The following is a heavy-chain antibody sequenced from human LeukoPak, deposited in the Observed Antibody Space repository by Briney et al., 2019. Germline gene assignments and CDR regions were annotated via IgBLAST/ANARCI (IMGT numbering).Heavy chain of an antibody. CDR1: GYTFTTFA. V-gene: IGHV1-18*01. J-gene: IGHJ4*02. D-gene: IGHD3-10*01. CDR2: ISAYNGNT. Sequence: ASLKVSCKTSGYTFTTFAISWVRQAPGQGLEWMGWISAYNGNTNFAQKFQGRVTMTTDTSTSTAYMELRSLRSDDTAVYYCARAMVRGVNVVAYWGQGTLVTVSS. CDR3: ARAMVRGVNVVAY.